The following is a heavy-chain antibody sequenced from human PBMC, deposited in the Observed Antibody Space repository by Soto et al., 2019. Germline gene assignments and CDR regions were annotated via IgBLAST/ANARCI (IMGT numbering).Heavy chain of an antibody. CDR1: GGTFSSYA. J-gene: IGHJ4*02. CDR3: ARTGQYSGSPQVH. D-gene: IGHD1-26*01. CDR2: IIPIFGTA. Sequence: GASVKVSCKASGGTFSSYAIIWVRQAPGQGLEWMGGIIPIFGTANYAQKFQGRVTITADESTSTAYMELSSLRSEDTAVYYCARTGQYSGSPQVHWGQGTLVTVSS. V-gene: IGHV1-69*01.